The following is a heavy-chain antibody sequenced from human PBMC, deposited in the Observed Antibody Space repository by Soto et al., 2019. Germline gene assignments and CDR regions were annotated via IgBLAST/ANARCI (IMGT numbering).Heavy chain of an antibody. V-gene: IGHV4-59*01. D-gene: IGHD3-3*01. CDR3: ARDQYDFRSGSYYYAMEV. CDR2: IYYSGST. J-gene: IGHJ6*02. CDR1: GGSINDFY. Sequence: SETLSLTCTVSGGSINDFYWSWIRQPPGKGLEWIGYIYYSGSTDYNPSLKGRVTISVDTSKNQFSLKLRSVTAADTAVYYCARDQYDFRSGSYYYAMEVWGQGTKVTVSS.